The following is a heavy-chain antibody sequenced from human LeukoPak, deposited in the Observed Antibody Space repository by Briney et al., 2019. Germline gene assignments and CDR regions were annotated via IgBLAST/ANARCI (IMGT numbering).Heavy chain of an antibody. Sequence: PGRSLRLSCAVSGFTFSSYGMHWVRQAPGKGLEWVAVIWYDGSNKYYADSVKGRFTISRDNSKNTLYLQMNSLRAEDTAVYYCARDYCSGGSCYSPWFDPWGQGTLVTVSS. J-gene: IGHJ5*02. CDR2: IWYDGSNK. CDR1: GFTFSSYG. CDR3: ARDYCSGGSCYSPWFDP. D-gene: IGHD2-15*01. V-gene: IGHV3-33*01.